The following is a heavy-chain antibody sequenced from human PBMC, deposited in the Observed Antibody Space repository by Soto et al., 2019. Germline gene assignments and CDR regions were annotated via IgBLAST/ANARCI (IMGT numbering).Heavy chain of an antibody. D-gene: IGHD1-1*01. CDR3: ARDGERDTGLNFYYYLHGMDA. Sequence: QVQLVQSGGEVRKPGASVKVSCKASGYTFTTYGISWVRQAPGQGLEWMGWISPYNGTTKYAEKFQGEMTKPTDTATSTAYMDLRSLRSDDTAVYYCARDGERDTGLNFYYYLHGMDAWGQGTRVTVSS. CDR1: GYTFTTYG. J-gene: IGHJ6*02. CDR2: ISPYNGTT. V-gene: IGHV1-18*04.